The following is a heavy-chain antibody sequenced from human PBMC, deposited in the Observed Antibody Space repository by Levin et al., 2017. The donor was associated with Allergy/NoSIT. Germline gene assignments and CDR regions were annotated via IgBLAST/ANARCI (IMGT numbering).Heavy chain of an antibody. CDR3: AREGGAGTYKGFDY. Sequence: SQTLSLPCVVSGGSISTHNWWHWIRQPPGKRLEWIGEVHHAGSTNYNPSLQSRVTISVDKSNNQFSLKLTSVTAADTAVYYCAREGGAGTYKGFDYWGQGTLAIVSS. V-gene: IGHV4-4*02. D-gene: IGHD3-10*01. CDR1: GGSISTHNW. CDR2: VHHAGST. J-gene: IGHJ4*02.